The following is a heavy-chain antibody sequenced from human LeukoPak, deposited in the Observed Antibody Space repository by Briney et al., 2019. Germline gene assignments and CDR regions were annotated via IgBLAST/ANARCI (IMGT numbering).Heavy chain of an antibody. CDR3: ARSYSSSWYHY. V-gene: IGHV3-7*01. CDR1: GFTFSSYW. Sequence: GGSLRLSCAASGFTFSSYWMGWVRQAPGKGLEWVANIKQDGSEKYYVDSVKGRFTISRDNAKNSLYLQMTSLRAEDTAVYYCARSYSSSWYHYWGQGTLVTVSS. CDR2: IKQDGSEK. J-gene: IGHJ4*02. D-gene: IGHD6-13*01.